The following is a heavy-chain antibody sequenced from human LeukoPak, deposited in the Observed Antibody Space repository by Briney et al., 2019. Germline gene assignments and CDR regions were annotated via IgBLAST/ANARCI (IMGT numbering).Heavy chain of an antibody. CDR2: IISSSSYI. J-gene: IGHJ6*03. CDR1: GFTFSSYS. V-gene: IGHV3-21*01. D-gene: IGHD5-24*01. CDR3: ARVEMATITFRYYYYMDV. Sequence: GGSLRLSCAASGFTFSSYSMNWVRQAPGKGLNGVSSIISSSSYIYYADSVMGRFTISRDNAKNSLYLQMNSLRAEDTAVYCCARVEMATITFRYYYYMDVWGKGTTVTVSS.